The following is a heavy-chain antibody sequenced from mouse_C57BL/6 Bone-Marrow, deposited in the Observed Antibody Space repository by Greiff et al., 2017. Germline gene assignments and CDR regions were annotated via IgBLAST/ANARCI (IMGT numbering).Heavy chain of an antibody. J-gene: IGHJ4*01. D-gene: IGHD2-5*01. V-gene: IGHV1-81*01. Sequence: QVQLQQSGAELARPGASVKLSCKASGYTFTSYGISWVKQRTGQGLEWIGEIYPRSGNTYYNEKFKGKATLTADKSSSTAYMKLRSLTSEDSAVYFCARSNYPYYAMDYWGQGTSVTVSS. CDR2: IYPRSGNT. CDR3: ARSNYPYYAMDY. CDR1: GYTFTSYG.